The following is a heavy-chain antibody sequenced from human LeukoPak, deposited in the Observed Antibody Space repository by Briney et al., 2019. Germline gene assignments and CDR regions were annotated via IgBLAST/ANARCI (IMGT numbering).Heavy chain of an antibody. CDR2: ISGSGGST. CDR3: AKAPVDTAMVIGY. J-gene: IGHJ4*02. D-gene: IGHD5-18*01. CDR1: GFTFSHYS. V-gene: IGHV3-23*01. Sequence: GGSLRLSCVASGFTFSHYSMNWVRQAPGKGLEWVSAISGSGGSTYYADSVKGRFTISRDNSKNTLYLQMNSLRAEDTAVYYCAKAPVDTAMVIGYWGQGTLVTVSS.